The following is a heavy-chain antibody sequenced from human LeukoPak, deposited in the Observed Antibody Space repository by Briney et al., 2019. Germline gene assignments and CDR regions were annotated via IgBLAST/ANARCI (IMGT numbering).Heavy chain of an antibody. D-gene: IGHD1-26*01. CDR2: IFYSGST. J-gene: IGHJ4*02. CDR3: ARAHSGTSLVEY. CDR1: GGSISSCH. Sequence: SETLSLTCTVSGGSISSCHWSWIRQPPGKGLEWIGYIFYSGSTNYNPSLKSRVAISVDTSKNQFSLKLSSVTAADTAVYFCARAHSGTSLVEYWGQGTLVTVSS. V-gene: IGHV4-59*01.